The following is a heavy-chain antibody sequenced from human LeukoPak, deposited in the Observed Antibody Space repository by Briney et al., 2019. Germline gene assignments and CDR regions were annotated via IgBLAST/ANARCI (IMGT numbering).Heavy chain of an antibody. CDR3: ASGYSSGWDIDY. Sequence: GESLRLSCAASGFAFNTYSMNWVRQAPGKGLEWVSFIFSSSTYIYYTDSVKGRFTISRDNARNSLYLQMDNLRAEDTAVYYCASGYSSGWDIDYWGQGTLVTVSS. V-gene: IGHV3-21*01. CDR1: GFAFNTYS. J-gene: IGHJ4*02. D-gene: IGHD6-19*01. CDR2: IFSSSTYI.